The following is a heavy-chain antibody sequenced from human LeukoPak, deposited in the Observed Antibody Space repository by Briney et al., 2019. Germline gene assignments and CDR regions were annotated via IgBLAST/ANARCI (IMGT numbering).Heavy chain of an antibody. J-gene: IGHJ6*03. Sequence: ASVKLSCKASGGTFSNYGISWVRQAPGQGREWMGGLITILGTTKNTQKFQGRGTITKDHATSTAYRELSSLRSDDSAVYYCARMPTNMYYYFYMATWGKGTTVTVSS. V-gene: IGHV1-69*05. CDR1: GGTFSNYG. D-gene: IGHD5-24*01. CDR2: LITILGTT. CDR3: ARMPTNMYYYFYMAT.